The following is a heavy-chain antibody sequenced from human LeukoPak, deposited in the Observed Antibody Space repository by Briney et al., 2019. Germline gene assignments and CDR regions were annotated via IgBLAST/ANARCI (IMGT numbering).Heavy chain of an antibody. Sequence: GGSLRLSCAASGFTFNSYSMNWVRQAPGKGLEWVSYISSSGFTIYYADPVKGRFTISRDNAKNSLYLQMNSLRAEDTAVFYCARDIAVATGYYYHYGMDVWGQGTTVTVSS. D-gene: IGHD6-19*01. V-gene: IGHV3-48*01. CDR3: ARDIAVATGYYYHYGMDV. J-gene: IGHJ6*02. CDR2: ISSSGFTI. CDR1: GFTFNSYS.